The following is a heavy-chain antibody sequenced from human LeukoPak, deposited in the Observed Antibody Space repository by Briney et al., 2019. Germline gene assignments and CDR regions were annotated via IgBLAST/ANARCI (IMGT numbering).Heavy chain of an antibody. D-gene: IGHD5-18*01. CDR2: IYHSGST. Sequence: SETLSLTCAVSGGSISSSNWWSWVRQPPGKGLEWIGEIYHSGSTNYNPSLKSRVTISVDKSKNQFSLKLSSVTAADTAVYYCARAWGRTGMAPDYWGQGTLVTVSS. CDR3: ARAWGRTGMAPDY. CDR1: GGSISSSNW. J-gene: IGHJ4*02. V-gene: IGHV4-4*02.